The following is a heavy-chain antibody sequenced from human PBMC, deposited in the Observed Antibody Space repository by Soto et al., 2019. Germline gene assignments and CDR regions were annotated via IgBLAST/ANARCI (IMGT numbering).Heavy chain of an antibody. CDR3: AKVWDASAAGTD. J-gene: IGHJ4*02. CDR1: GFTFDDYA. V-gene: IGHV3-9*01. Sequence: DVQLVESGGGLVQPGRSLRLSCAASGFTFDDYAMHWVRQAPGKGLEWVSGIRWNSGSIGYADSVKGRFTISRDNAKNSLYLQMNSLRAEDTALYDCAKVWDASAAGTDWGQGTLVTVSS. D-gene: IGHD6-13*01. CDR2: IRWNSGSI.